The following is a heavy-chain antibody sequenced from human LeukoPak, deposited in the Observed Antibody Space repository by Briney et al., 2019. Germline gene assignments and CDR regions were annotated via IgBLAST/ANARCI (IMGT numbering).Heavy chain of an antibody. CDR3: AKVHLTYYYDSSGYGFQDY. J-gene: IGHJ4*02. CDR2: ISYDGSNK. CDR1: GFTFSSYA. D-gene: IGHD3-22*01. Sequence: SGGSLRLSCAASGFTFSSYAMHWIRQAPGKGLEWVAVISYDGSNKYYIDSVKGRFTISRDNSKNTLDLQMNSLRAEDTAVYYCAKVHLTYYYDSSGYGFQDYWGQGTLVTVSS. V-gene: IGHV3-30*18.